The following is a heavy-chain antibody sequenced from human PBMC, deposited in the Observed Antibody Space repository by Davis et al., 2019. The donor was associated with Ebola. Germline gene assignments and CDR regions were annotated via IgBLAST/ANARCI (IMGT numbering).Heavy chain of an antibody. CDR1: GGSFSGYY. V-gene: IGHV4-34*01. J-gene: IGHJ6*02. CDR2: INHSGST. CDR3: ARARRDDYVWGSYRNYYYYGMDV. Sequence: SETLSLTCAVYGGSFSGYYWSWIRQPPGKGLEWIGEINHSGSTNYNPSLKSRVTISVDTSKNQFSLKLSSVTAADTAVYYCARARRDDYVWGSYRNYYYYGMDVWGRGTLVTVSS. D-gene: IGHD3-16*02.